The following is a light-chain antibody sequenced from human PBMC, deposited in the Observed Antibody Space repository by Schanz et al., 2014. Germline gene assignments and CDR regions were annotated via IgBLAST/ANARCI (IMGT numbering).Light chain of an antibody. CDR2: GAS. V-gene: IGKV3-20*01. J-gene: IGKJ4*01. Sequence: EIVLTQSPGTLSLSPGERATVSCRASQSVSSNLAWYQQKPGQAPRLLIYGASSRATGVPDRFSGSGSGTDFTLTISRLEPEDFAVYYCQQYGSSPLTFGGGTKVEIK. CDR3: QQYGSSPLT. CDR1: QSVSSN.